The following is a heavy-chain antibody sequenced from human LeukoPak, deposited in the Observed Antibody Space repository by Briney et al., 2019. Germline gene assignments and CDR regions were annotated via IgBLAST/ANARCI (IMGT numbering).Heavy chain of an antibody. D-gene: IGHD3-22*01. J-gene: IGHJ4*02. CDR2: ISSSSSYI. CDR3: ARGLYYYASSGYNY. Sequence: KPGGSLRLSCAASGFTFSSYSMNWLRQAPGKGLEWVSSISSSSSYIYYADSVKGRFTISRDNAKNSLYLQMNSLRAEDTAVYYCARGLYYYASSGYNYWGQGTLVTVSS. V-gene: IGHV3-21*01. CDR1: GFTFSSYS.